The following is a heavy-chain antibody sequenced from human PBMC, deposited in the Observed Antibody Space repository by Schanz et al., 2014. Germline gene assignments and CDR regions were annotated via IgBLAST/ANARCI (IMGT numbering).Heavy chain of an antibody. CDR3: ARDRRNADLDY. V-gene: IGHV3-23*01. D-gene: IGHD1-1*01. Sequence: EVQLLESGGGLVQPGGSLRLSCASSGFSFTTYAMSWVRQAPGKGLEWVSALSEGGGGTHYADSVRGRFTISSDSSKNTLYLQMSSLRADDTAVYYCARDRRNADLDYWGQGTLVTVSS. CDR2: LSEGGGGT. J-gene: IGHJ4*02. CDR1: GFSFTTYA.